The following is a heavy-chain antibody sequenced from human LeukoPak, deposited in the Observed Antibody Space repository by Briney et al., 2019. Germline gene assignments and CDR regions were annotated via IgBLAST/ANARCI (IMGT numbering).Heavy chain of an antibody. CDR1: GFTFSSYA. CDR2: ISGSGGST. CDR3: AKAFPRPVVTSIDYYFYMED. Sequence: GGSLRLSCAASGFTFSSYAMSWVRQAPGKGLEWVSAISGSGGSTYYADSVKGRFTISRDNSKNTLYLQMNSLRAEDTAVYYCAKAFPRPVVTSIDYYFYMEDWGKGTTVTISS. D-gene: IGHD2-21*02. J-gene: IGHJ6*03. V-gene: IGHV3-23*01.